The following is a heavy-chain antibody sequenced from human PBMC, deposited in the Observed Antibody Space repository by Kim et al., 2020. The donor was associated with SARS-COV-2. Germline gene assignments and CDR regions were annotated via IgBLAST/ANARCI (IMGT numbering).Heavy chain of an antibody. V-gene: IGHV3-53*01. J-gene: IGHJ4*02. CDR1: GFTVSSNY. Sequence: GGSLRLSCAASGFTVSSNYMSWVRQAPGKGLEWVSAIYSGGSTYYADSVKGRFTISRDNSKNTLYLQMNSLRAEDTAVYYCATSQPVGAGDYWGQGTLVTVSS. D-gene: IGHD1-26*01. CDR3: ATSQPVGAGDY. CDR2: IYSGGST.